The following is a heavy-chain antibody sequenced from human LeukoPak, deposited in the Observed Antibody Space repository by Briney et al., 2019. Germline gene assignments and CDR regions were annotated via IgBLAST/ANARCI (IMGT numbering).Heavy chain of an antibody. D-gene: IGHD2-15*01. Sequence: SETLSLTCTVSGGSITHYYWNWIRQPAGKGLEWIGRIYTGGSTSYNPSLNSRVTISVDKSKNHLSLNLSSVTAADTAFYYCARDWRYCSVGSCSYYFDYWGQGALVTVSS. CDR3: ARDWRYCSVGSCSYYFDY. V-gene: IGHV4-4*07. CDR1: GGSITHYY. CDR2: IYTGGST. J-gene: IGHJ4*02.